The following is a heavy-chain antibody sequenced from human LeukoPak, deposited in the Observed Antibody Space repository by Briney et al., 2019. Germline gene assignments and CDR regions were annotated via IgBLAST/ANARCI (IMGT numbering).Heavy chain of an antibody. D-gene: IGHD1-26*01. CDR2: IYYSGST. CDR1: GGSITNYY. CDR3: ARVSWLVGARGAFGI. V-gene: IGHV4-59*06. J-gene: IGHJ3*02. Sequence: PSETLSLTCNVFGGSITNYYWSWIRQPPGKGLEWIGYIYYSGSTYYNPSLKSRVTISVDTSKNQFSLKLSSVTAADTAVYYCARVSWLVGARGAFGIWGQGTMVTVSS.